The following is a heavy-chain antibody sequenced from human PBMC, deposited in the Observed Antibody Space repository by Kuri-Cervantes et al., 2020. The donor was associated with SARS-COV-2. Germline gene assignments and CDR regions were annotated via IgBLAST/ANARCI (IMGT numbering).Heavy chain of an antibody. CDR1: GYTFTGYY. CDR2: INPNSGNT. D-gene: IGHD2-2*01. V-gene: IGHV1-8*02. J-gene: IGHJ6*02. Sequence: ASVKVSCKASGYTFTGYYMHWVRQAPGQGLEWMGRINPNSGNTGYAQKFQGRVTMTRNTSISTAYMELSSLRSEDTAVYYCARVVPAAYYGMDVWGQGTTVTVSS. CDR3: ARVVPAAYYGMDV.